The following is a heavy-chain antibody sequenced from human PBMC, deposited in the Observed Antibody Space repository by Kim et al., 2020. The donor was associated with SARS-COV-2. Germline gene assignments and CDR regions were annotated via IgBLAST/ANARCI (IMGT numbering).Heavy chain of an antibody. CDR2: ISAYNGNT. CDR3: ARDRGDEHYGGNSWDFQH. CDR1: GYTFTSYG. Sequence: ASVKVSCKASGYTFTSYGISWVRQAPGQGLEWMGWISAYNGNTNYAQKLQGRVTMTTDTSTSTAYMELRSLRSDDTAVYYCARDRGDEHYGGNSWDFQHWGQGTLVTVSS. V-gene: IGHV1-18*01. D-gene: IGHD4-17*01. J-gene: IGHJ1*01.